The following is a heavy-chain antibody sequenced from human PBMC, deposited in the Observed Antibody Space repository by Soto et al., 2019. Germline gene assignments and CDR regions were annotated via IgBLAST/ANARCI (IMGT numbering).Heavy chain of an antibody. J-gene: IGHJ4*02. CDR1: GYIFTGYS. Sequence: PVKVSSKAAGYIFTGYSVHSVRQAPGQGLEWMGWINPKSGGTHHAQKFQGRVTMTRDTSISTAYMEVTSLTSDDTAVYFCATPGGPNSGGYYYFDFWGQGALVTVFS. CDR3: ATPGGPNSGGYYYFDF. CDR2: INPKSGGT. V-gene: IGHV1-2*02. D-gene: IGHD3-22*01.